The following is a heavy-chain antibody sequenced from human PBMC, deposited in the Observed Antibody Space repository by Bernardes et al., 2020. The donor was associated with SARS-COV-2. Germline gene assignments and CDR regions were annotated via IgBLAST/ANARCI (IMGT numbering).Heavy chain of an antibody. J-gene: IGHJ5*02. CDR3: ARDPELNCGKNCYMWNNWFDP. Sequence: ASVKVSCKASGYTFTTYAIHWVRQAPGQSLEWMGWINAANGNTKYSQKFQGRVTITRETSASTAYMELSSLRSEDTPFYYCARDPELNCGKNCYMWNNWFDPWGQGTLVTVSS. V-gene: IGHV1-3*01. D-gene: IGHD2-21*01. CDR1: GYTFTTYA. CDR2: INAANGNT.